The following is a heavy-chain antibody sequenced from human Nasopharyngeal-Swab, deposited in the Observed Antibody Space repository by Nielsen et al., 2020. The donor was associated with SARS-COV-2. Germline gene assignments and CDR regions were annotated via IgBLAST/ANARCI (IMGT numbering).Heavy chain of an antibody. CDR1: GDSIAYSTFY. CDR2: IYYNGNT. Sequence: SETLSLTCTVSGDSIAYSTFYWGWIRQPPGKGLEWIGNIYYNGNTYQNQSLKSRLPISVDKSTNQFSLQLSSVTAADTAVYYCVRSSSWYYFDYWAQGTQVTVSS. CDR3: VRSSSWYYFDY. J-gene: IGHJ4*02. V-gene: IGHV4-39*01. D-gene: IGHD6-13*01.